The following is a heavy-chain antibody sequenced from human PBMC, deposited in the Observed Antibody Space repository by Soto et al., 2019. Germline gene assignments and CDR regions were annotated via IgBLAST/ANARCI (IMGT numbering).Heavy chain of an antibody. CDR1: GFTVSNAW. CDR2: IKSKTDGGTT. D-gene: IGHD3-3*01. CDR3: NTEGGVAKGAFGD. J-gene: IGHJ4*02. V-gene: IGHV3-15*07. Sequence: EVQLVESGGGLVKPGGSLRLSCAASGFTVSNAWMNWVRQAPGKGLEWVGRIKSKTDGGTTDYAAPVKGRFTNSRDDSKNTLYLQMNRLKTGDPAVEYGNTEGGVAKGAFGDWGQGTLVTVSP.